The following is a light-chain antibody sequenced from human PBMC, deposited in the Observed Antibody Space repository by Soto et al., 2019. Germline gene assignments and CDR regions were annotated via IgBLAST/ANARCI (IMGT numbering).Light chain of an antibody. CDR1: SSNIGSNT. Sequence: QSVLTQPPSASGTPGQRVTISCSGRSSNIGSNTVNWYQQLPGTAPKLLIYSNNQRPSGVPDRFSGSKSGTSASLAISGLQSEDEADYYCAAWDDSLNGYVFGTGT. CDR2: SNN. J-gene: IGLJ1*01. CDR3: AAWDDSLNGYV. V-gene: IGLV1-44*01.